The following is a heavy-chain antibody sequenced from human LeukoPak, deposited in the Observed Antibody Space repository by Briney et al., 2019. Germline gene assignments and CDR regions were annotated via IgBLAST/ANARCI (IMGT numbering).Heavy chain of an antibody. J-gene: IGHJ3*02. V-gene: IGHV1-18*01. CDR3: ARDRHCTNGVCYGFDAFDI. CDR2: ISAYNGNT. CDR1: GYTFTSYG. Sequence: GASVKVSCKASGYTFTSYGISWVRQAPGQGLEWMGWISAYNGNTNYAQKLQGRVTITADESTSTAYMELSSLRSEDTAVYYCARDRHCTNGVCYGFDAFDIWGQGTMVTVSS. D-gene: IGHD2-8*01.